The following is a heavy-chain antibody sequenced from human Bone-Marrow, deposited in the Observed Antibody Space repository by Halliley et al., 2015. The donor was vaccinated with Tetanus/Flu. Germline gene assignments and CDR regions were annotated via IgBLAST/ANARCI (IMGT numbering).Heavy chain of an antibody. CDR2: ITGSGDNT. Sequence: RLSCAASGFTFSSYAMTWVRQAPGKGLEWLSGITGSGDNTYYADSVKGRFTISRDNSKNTLYLQMNSLRAEDTAVYYCAKSLVPGSGFEAIPDYWGQGTLVTVSS. J-gene: IGHJ4*02. V-gene: IGHV3-23*01. CDR1: GFTFSSYA. D-gene: IGHD3-3*01. CDR3: AKSLVPGSGFEAIPDY.